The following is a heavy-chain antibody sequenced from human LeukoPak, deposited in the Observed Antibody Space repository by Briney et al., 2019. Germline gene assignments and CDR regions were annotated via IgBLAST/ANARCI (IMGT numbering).Heavy chain of an antibody. CDR1: GYTFTTYA. CDR2: IDTSTGKP. J-gene: IGHJ5*02. V-gene: IGHV7-4-1*02. Sequence: ASVMVSCKASGYTFTTYAINWVRQDPGQGLEWMGWIDTSTGKPTYAQGFTEQFVFSLDASVSTAYLQISSLKAEDTAVYYCARDNYGAEEGIGSSLVWLDPWGQGTRVTVPS. CDR3: ARDNYGAEEGIGSSLVWLDP. D-gene: IGHD4-11*01.